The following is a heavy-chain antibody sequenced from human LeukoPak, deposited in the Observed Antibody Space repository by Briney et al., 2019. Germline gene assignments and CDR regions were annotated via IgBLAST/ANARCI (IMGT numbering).Heavy chain of an antibody. CDR1: GYTFINYW. V-gene: IGHV5-51*01. D-gene: IGHD1-26*01. J-gene: IGHJ4*02. Sequence: LGESLKISCKGSGYTFINYWIAWVRQMPGKGLEWMGIIYPADSDTRYSPSFQGQVTISADKSISTAYLQWSSLKASDTAMYYCARHPVGASKLCWGQGTLVTVSS. CDR2: IYPADSDT. CDR3: ARHPVGASKLC.